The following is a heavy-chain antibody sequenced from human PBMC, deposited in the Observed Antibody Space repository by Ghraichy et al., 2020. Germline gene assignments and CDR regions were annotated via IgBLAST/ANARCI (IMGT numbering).Heavy chain of an antibody. V-gene: IGHV4-61*01. CDR1: GGSVSSGSYY. CDR3: ARVGRLPRGSYYFDY. D-gene: IGHD2-15*01. Sequence: SETLSLTCTVSGGSVSSGSYYWSWIRQPPGKGLEWIGYIYYSGSTNYNPSLKSRVTISVDTSKNQFSLKLSSVTAADTAVYYCARVGRLPRGSYYFDYWGQGTLVTVSS. J-gene: IGHJ4*02. CDR2: IYYSGST.